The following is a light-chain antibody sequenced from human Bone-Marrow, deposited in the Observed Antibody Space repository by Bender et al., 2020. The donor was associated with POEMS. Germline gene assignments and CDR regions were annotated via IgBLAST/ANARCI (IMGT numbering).Light chain of an antibody. CDR1: SGHSSYG. Sequence: QLVLTQSPSASASLGDSVKLTCTLSSGHSSYGIAWHQQHPEKGPRYLMQVNIDGSHSKGDGLPARFSGSSSGAERYLTISSLQSEDEADYYCQTWGTGIHVVFGGGTKLTVL. CDR3: QTWGTGIHVV. CDR2: VNIDGSH. J-gene: IGLJ2*01. V-gene: IGLV4-69*02.